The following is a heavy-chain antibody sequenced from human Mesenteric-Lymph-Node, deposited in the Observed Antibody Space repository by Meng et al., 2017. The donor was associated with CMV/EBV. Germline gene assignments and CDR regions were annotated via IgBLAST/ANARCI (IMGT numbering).Heavy chain of an antibody. V-gene: IGHV1-18*01. D-gene: IGHD6-6*01. CDR2: ISAYNGNT. CDR3: AREEKQLVHYYDYGMDV. Sequence: ASVTVSCKASGYTFTSYGISWLRQAPGQGREGMGWISAYNGNTKEAQKLQGRVTMNTHTSTSTAYMELRSLRSDDTAVYYCAREEKQLVHYYDYGMDVWGQGTTVTVSS. J-gene: IGHJ6*02. CDR1: GYTFTSYG.